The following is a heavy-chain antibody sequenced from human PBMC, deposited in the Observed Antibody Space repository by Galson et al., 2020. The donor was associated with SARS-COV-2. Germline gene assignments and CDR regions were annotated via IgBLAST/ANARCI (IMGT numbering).Heavy chain of an antibody. CDR3: ARGQYYYDSGGYEFDY. D-gene: IGHD3-22*01. J-gene: IGHJ4*02. CDR1: GFTLSSYV. V-gene: IGHV3-30*04. Sequence: GSLRLSCAASGFTLSSYVIHWVRQAPGKGLEWVALISFDGSNKYYADSVKGRFTISKDNSENTLFLQMNSLRPVDTAVYYCARGQYYYDSGGYEFDYWGQGTLVTVSS. CDR2: ISFDGSNK.